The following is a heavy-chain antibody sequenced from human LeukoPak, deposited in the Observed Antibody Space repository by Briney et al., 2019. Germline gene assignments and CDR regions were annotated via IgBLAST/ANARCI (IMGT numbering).Heavy chain of an antibody. J-gene: IGHJ4*02. CDR1: GGTFSSYA. CDR3: ASLRERYGGNHNFDY. V-gene: IGHV1-69*04. Sequence: ASVKVSCKASGGTFSSYAISWVRQAPGQGLEWMGRIIPILGIANYAQKFQGRVTTTADKSTSTAYMELSSLRSEDTAVYYCASLRERYGGNHNFDYWGQGTLVTVSS. D-gene: IGHD4-23*01. CDR2: IIPILGIA.